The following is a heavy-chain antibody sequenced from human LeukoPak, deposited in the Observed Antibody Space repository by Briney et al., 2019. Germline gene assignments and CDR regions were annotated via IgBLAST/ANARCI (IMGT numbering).Heavy chain of an antibody. D-gene: IGHD3-22*01. J-gene: IGHJ4*02. CDR3: ARGYYHDSSGYYYYFDY. CDR1: GGSISSSNW. Sequence: SETLSLTCAVSGGSISSSNWWSWVRQPPGKGLEWIGEIYHSGSTNYNPSLKSRVTISVDKSKNQFSLKLSSVTAADTAVYYCARGYYHDSSGYYYYFDYWGQGTLVTVSS. V-gene: IGHV4-4*02. CDR2: IYHSGST.